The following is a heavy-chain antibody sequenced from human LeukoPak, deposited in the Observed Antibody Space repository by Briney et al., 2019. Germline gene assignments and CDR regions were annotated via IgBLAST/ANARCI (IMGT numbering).Heavy chain of an antibody. D-gene: IGHD3-10*01. J-gene: IGHJ4*02. CDR3: AKPQHYGRGDFDY. CDR1: GFNFDDYA. Sequence: GGSLRLSCAASGFNFDDYAMDWVRQAPGRGLEWVSLISGDGGITYYADFVKGRFTISRDNSKNSLYLQINSLRTEDTALYYCAKPQHYGRGDFDYWGQGTLVTVSS. CDR2: ISGDGGIT. V-gene: IGHV3-43*02.